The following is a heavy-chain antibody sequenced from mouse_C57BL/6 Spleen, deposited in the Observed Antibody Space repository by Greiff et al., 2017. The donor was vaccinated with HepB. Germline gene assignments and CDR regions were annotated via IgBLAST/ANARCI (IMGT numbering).Heavy chain of an antibody. Sequence: QVQLQQSGAELAKPGASVKLSCKASGYTFTSYWMHWVKQRPGQGLEWIGYINPSSGYTKYNQKFKDKATLTADKSSSTAYMQLSSLTYEDSAVYYCARRYDYDERESAYYAMDYWGQGTSVTVSS. J-gene: IGHJ4*01. CDR3: ARRYDYDERESAYYAMDY. CDR1: GYTFTSYW. V-gene: IGHV1-7*01. CDR2: INPSSGYT. D-gene: IGHD2-4*01.